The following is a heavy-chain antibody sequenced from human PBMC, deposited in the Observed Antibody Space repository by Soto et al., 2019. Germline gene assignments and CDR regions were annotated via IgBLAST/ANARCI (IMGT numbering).Heavy chain of an antibody. CDR1: GFTFSNYA. J-gene: IGHJ4*02. Sequence: EVQLLESGGGLVQPGGSLRLSCAASGFTFSNYAIAWVRQAPGKGLEWVSGISGSGGTTYYADSVKGRFTISRDNSKDTLHLQMNSLRAEDKAVYYCAKTPRQWLVYFDYWGQGALVTVSS. CDR3: AKTPRQWLVYFDY. D-gene: IGHD6-19*01. CDR2: ISGSGGTT. V-gene: IGHV3-23*01.